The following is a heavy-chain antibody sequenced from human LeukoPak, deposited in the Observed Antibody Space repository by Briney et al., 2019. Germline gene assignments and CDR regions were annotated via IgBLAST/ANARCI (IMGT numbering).Heavy chain of an antibody. D-gene: IGHD3-10*01. CDR3: ARNDYYGSGNFYN. Sequence: GASVKVSCKASGYTFTGYYMHWVRQAPGQGLEWMGWINPNSCGTNYAQKFQGRVTMTRDTSISTAYMELSRLRSDDTAVYYCARNDYYGSGNFYNWGQGTLVTVSS. CDR1: GYTFTGYY. V-gene: IGHV1-2*02. CDR2: INPNSCGT. J-gene: IGHJ4*02.